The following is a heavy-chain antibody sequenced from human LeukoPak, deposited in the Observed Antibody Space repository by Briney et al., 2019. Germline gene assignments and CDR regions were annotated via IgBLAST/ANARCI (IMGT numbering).Heavy chain of an antibody. Sequence: GGSLRLSCAASGFTFSSYAMSWVRQAPGKGLEWVSAISGSGGSTYYADSVKGRFTISRDNSKNTLYLQMDSLRAEDTAVYYCAKVRSIQLWFDYWGQGTLVTVSS. CDR2: ISGSGGST. D-gene: IGHD5-18*01. CDR1: GFTFSSYA. J-gene: IGHJ4*02. CDR3: AKVRSIQLWFDY. V-gene: IGHV3-23*01.